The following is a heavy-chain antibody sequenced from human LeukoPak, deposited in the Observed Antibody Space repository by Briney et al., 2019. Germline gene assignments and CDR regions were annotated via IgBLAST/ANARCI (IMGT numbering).Heavy chain of an antibody. CDR1: GGTFSSYA. J-gene: IGHJ5*02. CDR2: IIPIFGTA. Sequence: SVKVSCKASGGTFSSYAISWVRQAPGQGLEWMGGIIPIFGTANYAQKFQGRVTITADGSTSTAYMELSSLRSEDTAVYYCARDRDGYIRASPQAGLPWGQGTLVTVSS. D-gene: IGHD5-24*01. V-gene: IGHV1-69*13. CDR3: ARDRDGYIRASPQAGLP.